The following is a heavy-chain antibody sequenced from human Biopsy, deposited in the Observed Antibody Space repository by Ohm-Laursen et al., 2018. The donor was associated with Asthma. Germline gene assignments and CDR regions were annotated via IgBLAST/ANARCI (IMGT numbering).Heavy chain of an antibody. V-gene: IGHV3-7*01. CDR1: GFTFGDYW. J-gene: IGHJ1*01. CDR3: ARTFHFWSPYHAEHYQL. D-gene: IGHD3-3*02. Sequence: SLRLSCSASGFTFGDYWMSWVRRVPGKGLEWVANIKHDGSEKNHVDSLKGRFTISRDNAKNSLYLQMNSLRAEDTAAYYCARTFHFWSPYHAEHYQLWGQGTLVTVSS. CDR2: IKHDGSEK.